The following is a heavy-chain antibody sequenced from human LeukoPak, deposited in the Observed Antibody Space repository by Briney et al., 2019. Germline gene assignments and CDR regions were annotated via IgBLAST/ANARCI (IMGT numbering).Heavy chain of an antibody. V-gene: IGHV3-53*01. D-gene: IGHD3-10*01. Sequence: HPGGSLRLSCAASGFTVSSNYMAWVRQPPGKGLGWVSVIFGGGGTFYAGSVRGRFTISRDNSQNTLFLQMNSLRAEDTAVYYCASWPGAWYGEDYWGQGTRVTVSS. J-gene: IGHJ4*02. CDR2: IFGGGGT. CDR3: ASWPGAWYGEDY. CDR1: GFTVSSNY.